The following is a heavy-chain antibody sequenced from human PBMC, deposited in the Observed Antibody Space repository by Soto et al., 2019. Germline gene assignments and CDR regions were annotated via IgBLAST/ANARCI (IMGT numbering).Heavy chain of an antibody. D-gene: IGHD1-26*01. CDR2: IYFDGITT. CDR1: GFTFNTHW. V-gene: IGHV3-74*01. CDR3: ARGGAMGVDY. Sequence: PGGSLRLSCIASGFTFNTHWMHWVRQAPGKGLVWASRIYFDGITTNYADSVKGRLTVSRDNAKNTVYLHVNTLRDEDTAVYYCARGGAMGVDYWGQGTLVTVSS. J-gene: IGHJ4*02.